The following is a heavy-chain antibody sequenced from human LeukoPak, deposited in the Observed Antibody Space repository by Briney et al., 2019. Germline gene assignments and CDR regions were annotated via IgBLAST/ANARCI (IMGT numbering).Heavy chain of an antibody. Sequence: PSETLSLTCAVYGGSFSGYYWSWIRQPPGKGLEWIGEINHSGSTNYNPSLKSRVTISVDTSKNQFSLKLSSVTAADTAVYYCARLSWQSRNYYYYYYGMDVWGQGTTVTVSS. CDR1: GGSFSGYY. J-gene: IGHJ6*02. CDR2: INHSGST. CDR3: ARLSWQSRNYYYYYYGMDV. V-gene: IGHV4-34*01. D-gene: IGHD1-7*01.